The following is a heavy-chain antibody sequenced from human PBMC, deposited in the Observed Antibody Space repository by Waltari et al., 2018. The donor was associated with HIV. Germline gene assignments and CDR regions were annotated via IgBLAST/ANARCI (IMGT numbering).Heavy chain of an antibody. D-gene: IGHD2-8*01. Sequence: QVQLVESAGGVVQPGGSLRLACAASGFNVGAHGLPWVRQAPGKGLEWVSYRDFDGTTTYYSDSVKGRFTVSRDGSKNTFYLQINRLKTEDTAVYHCVKGSNHGVYEGNMYHFYFGMDVWGQGTTATVSS. CDR2: RDFDGTTT. J-gene: IGHJ6*02. CDR1: GFNVGAHG. CDR3: VKGSNHGVYEGNMYHFYFGMDV. V-gene: IGHV3-30*02.